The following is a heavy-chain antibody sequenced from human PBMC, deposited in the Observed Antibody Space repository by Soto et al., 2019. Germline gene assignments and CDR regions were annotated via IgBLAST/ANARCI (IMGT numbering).Heavy chain of an antibody. CDR3: VKVRVGRQWLEPTVYFDY. CDR2: ISSNGGST. Sequence: GESLKISCSASGFTFSSYAMHWVRQAPGKGLEYVSAISSNGGSTYYADSVKGRFTISRDNSKNTLYLQMSSLRAEDTAVYYCVKVRVGRQWLEPTVYFDYWGQGTLVTVSS. D-gene: IGHD6-19*01. CDR1: GFTFSSYA. J-gene: IGHJ4*02. V-gene: IGHV3-64D*08.